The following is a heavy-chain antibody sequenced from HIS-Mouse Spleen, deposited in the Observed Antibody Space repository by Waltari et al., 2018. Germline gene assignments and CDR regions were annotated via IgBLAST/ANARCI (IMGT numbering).Heavy chain of an antibody. V-gene: IGHV4-39*07. Sequence: QLQLQESGPGLVKPSETLSLPCTVSGGPISSSSYYWRRIRQPPGKGLEWIGSIYYSGSTYYNPSLKSRVTISVDTSKNQFSLKLSSVTAADTAVYYCAREIPYSSSWYDWYFDLWGRGTLVTVSS. CDR2: IYYSGST. J-gene: IGHJ2*01. CDR3: AREIPYSSSWYDWYFDL. CDR1: GGPISSSSYY. D-gene: IGHD6-13*01.